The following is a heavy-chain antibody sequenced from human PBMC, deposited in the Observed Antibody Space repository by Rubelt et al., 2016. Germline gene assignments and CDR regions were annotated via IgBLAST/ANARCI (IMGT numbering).Heavy chain of an antibody. V-gene: IGHV4-39*07. J-gene: IGHJ3*02. CDR2: IYYSGST. CDR1: GDSISGSTYY. CDR3: ARGYYSDGPAAFDI. Sequence: QLQLQESGPGLVKPSETLSVTCTVSGDSISGSTYYWGRIRQPPGKGLEWIGSIYYSGSTYYNPSLKSRVTISVDTSKNQFSLNLTSVTAADTAVYYCARGYYSDGPAAFDIWGQGTMVTVSS. D-gene: IGHD3-10*01.